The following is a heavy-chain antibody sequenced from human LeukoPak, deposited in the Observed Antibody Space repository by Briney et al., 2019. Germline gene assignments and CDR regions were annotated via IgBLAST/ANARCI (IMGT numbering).Heavy chain of an antibody. CDR1: GFSFSSYA. V-gene: IGHV3-23*01. Sequence: QPGGSLRLSCAASGFSFSSYAMSWVRQAPGKGLEWVSSISGSGGSTYHADSVKGRFTISRDNSKSTLYLQMSSLRAEDTAVYYCAKVRDYYDSSGYRYYFDYWGQGTLVTVSS. J-gene: IGHJ4*02. CDR3: AKVRDYYDSSGYRYYFDY. CDR2: ISGSGGST. D-gene: IGHD3-22*01.